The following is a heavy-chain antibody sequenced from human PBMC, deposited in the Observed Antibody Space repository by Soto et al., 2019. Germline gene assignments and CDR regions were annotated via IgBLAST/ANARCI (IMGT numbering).Heavy chain of an antibody. Sequence: SVKVSCKASGYTFTSYGISWVRQAPGQGLEWMGWISAYNGNTNYAQKLQGRVTMTTDTSTSTAYMELRSLRSDDTAVYYCARDRGTYYYYYGMDVWRQGTTVTVSS. J-gene: IGHJ6*02. CDR2: ISAYNGNT. CDR3: ARDRGTYYYYYGMDV. D-gene: IGHD1-1*01. CDR1: GYTFTSYG. V-gene: IGHV1-18*01.